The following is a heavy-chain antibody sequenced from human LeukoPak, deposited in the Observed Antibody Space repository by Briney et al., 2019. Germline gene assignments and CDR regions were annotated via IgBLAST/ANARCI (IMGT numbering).Heavy chain of an antibody. J-gene: IGHJ4*02. CDR1: GYSISSGYY. Sequence: SETLSLTCTVSGYSISSGYYWGWIRQPPGKGLERIGSIYHSGSTYYNPSLKSRVTISVDTSKNQFSLKLSSVTAADTAVYYCARHVRRNTLDYWGQGTLITVSS. CDR2: IYHSGST. V-gene: IGHV4-38-2*02. CDR3: ARHVRRNTLDY. D-gene: IGHD1-14*01.